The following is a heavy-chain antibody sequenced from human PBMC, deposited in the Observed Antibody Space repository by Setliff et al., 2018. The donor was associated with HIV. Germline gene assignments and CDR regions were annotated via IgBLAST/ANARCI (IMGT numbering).Heavy chain of an antibody. CDR2: IVPIFSTA. CDR3: ARAPCISGFFYWYFDL. CDR1: GGTFSNYA. J-gene: IGHJ2*01. Sequence: ASVKVSCKASGGTFSNYAISWLRQAPGQGLEWMGGIVPIFSTANYAQKFQGRVTITTDESTSTAYMDLSSLRSEDTSVYYCARAPCISGFFYWYFDLWGRGTLVTVSS. V-gene: IGHV1-69*05. D-gene: IGHD3-22*01.